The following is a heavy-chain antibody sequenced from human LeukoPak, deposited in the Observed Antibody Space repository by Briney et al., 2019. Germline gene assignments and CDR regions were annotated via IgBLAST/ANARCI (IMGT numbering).Heavy chain of an antibody. V-gene: IGHV1-24*01. Sequence: ASVKVSCMVSGDTLTALSMHWVRQAPGKGLEWMGGFHPEDGGTIYAQKFQGRVTMTEDTSTDTAYMELSSLRSDDTAVYYCTTGKIYCSTTSCSDDYWGQGTLVTVSS. D-gene: IGHD2-2*01. J-gene: IGHJ4*02. CDR3: TTGKIYCSTTSCSDDY. CDR1: GDTLTALS. CDR2: FHPEDGGT.